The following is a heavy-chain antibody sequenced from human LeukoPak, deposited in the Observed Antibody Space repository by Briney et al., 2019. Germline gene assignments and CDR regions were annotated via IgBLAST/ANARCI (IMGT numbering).Heavy chain of an antibody. D-gene: IGHD6-13*01. V-gene: IGHV3-53*01. CDR1: GFTFSTYW. CDR3: ARGIAAASFDI. CDR2: IYSGGST. Sequence: QSGGSLRLSCAASGFTFSTYWMHWVRQAPGEGLEWASVIYSGGSTYYVDSVKGRFTISRDNSKNTLYLQMNSLRAEDTAVYYCARGIAAASFDIWGQGTMVTVSS. J-gene: IGHJ3*02.